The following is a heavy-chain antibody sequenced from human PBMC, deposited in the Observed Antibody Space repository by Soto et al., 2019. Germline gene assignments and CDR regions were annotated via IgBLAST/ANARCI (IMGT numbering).Heavy chain of an antibody. D-gene: IGHD3-10*01. CDR1: GGSISSGGYY. CDR2: IYYSGST. V-gene: IGHV4-31*03. J-gene: IGHJ4*02. Sequence: QVQLQESGPGLVKPSQTLSLTCTVSGGSISSGGYYWSWIRQHPGKGPEWSGYIYYSGSTYYNPSLKSRVTISVDTSKNQFSLKLSSVTAADTAVYYCARVWFGELYLDYWGQGTLVTVSS. CDR3: ARVWFGELYLDY.